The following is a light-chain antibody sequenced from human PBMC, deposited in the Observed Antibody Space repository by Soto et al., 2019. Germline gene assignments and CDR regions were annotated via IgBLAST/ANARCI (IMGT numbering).Light chain of an antibody. CDR3: QQTYRTPLT. J-gene: IGKJ4*01. CDR2: GAS. V-gene: IGKV3-11*01. CDR1: QSVSSY. Sequence: EIVLTQSPATLSLSPGERATLSCRASQSVSSYLAWYQQKPGQAPRLLIYGASNRATGIPDRFSGSGSGTDFTLTISSLQPEDFATYSCQQTYRTPLTFGGGTKVDIK.